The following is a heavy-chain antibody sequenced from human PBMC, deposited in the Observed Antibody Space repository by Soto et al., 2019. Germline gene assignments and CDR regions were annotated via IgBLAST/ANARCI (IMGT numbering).Heavy chain of an antibody. CDR3: ARDTSSGWYSFDY. D-gene: IGHD6-19*01. V-gene: IGHV4-30-4*02. CDR1: GGSISSGDYY. J-gene: IGHJ4*02. Sequence: SETLSLTCTVSGGSISSGDYYWSWIRQPPGKGLEWIGYIYYSGSTYYNPSLKSRVTISVDTSKNQFSLKLSSVTAADTAVYYGARDTSSGWYSFDYWGQGTLVTVS. CDR2: IYYSGST.